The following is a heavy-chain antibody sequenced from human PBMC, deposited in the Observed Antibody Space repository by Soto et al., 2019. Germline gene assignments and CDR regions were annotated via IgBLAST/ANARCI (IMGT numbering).Heavy chain of an antibody. D-gene: IGHD2-15*01. CDR3: AKFVIADYYYGTDV. CDR1: GFTFSSYA. V-gene: IGHV3-23*01. CDR2: ISGSGGST. J-gene: IGHJ6*02. Sequence: GGSLRLSCAASGFTFSSYAMSWVRQAPGKGLEWVSAISGSGGSTYYADSVKGRFTISRDNSKNTLYLQMNSLRAEDTAVYYCAKFVIADYYYGTDVWGQGTTVTVSS.